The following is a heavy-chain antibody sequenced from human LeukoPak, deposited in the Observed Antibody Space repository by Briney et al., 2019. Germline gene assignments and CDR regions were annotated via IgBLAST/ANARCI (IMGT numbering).Heavy chain of an antibody. J-gene: IGHJ2*01. D-gene: IGHD5-18*01. CDR3: ARPLDRYGNYWYFDL. Sequence: KPSETLSLTCTVSGGSISSSSYYWGWIRQPSGKGLEWIGSIYYSGSTYYNPSLKSRVTISVDTSKNQFSLKLSSVTAADTAVYYCARPLDRYGNYWYFDLWGRGTLVTVSS. V-gene: IGHV4-39*01. CDR2: IYYSGST. CDR1: GGSISSSSYY.